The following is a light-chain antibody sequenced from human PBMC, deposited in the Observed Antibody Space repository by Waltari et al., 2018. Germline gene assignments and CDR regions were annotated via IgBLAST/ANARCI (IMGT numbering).Light chain of an antibody. V-gene: IGLV1-44*01. Sequence: QSVLTQPPSVSGTPGQRVTISCSGTSSNIGSNTVNWYQHLPGTAPKLLFYNNHNRPSGVPDRFSGSKSGTSASLAISGLQSEDEADYYCAAWDDSLNGVIFGGGTKLTVL. CDR3: AAWDDSLNGVI. CDR2: NNH. CDR1: SSNIGSNT. J-gene: IGLJ2*01.